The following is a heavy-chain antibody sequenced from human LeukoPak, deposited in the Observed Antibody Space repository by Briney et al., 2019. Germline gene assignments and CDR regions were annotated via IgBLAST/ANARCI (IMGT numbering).Heavy chain of an antibody. CDR2: IIPIFGTA. Sequence: SVKVSCKASGGTFSSYAISWVRQAPGQGLEWMGGIIPIFGTADYAQKFQGRVTITADKSTSTAHMELSSLRSEDTAVYYCARGGMITYDVALGYWGQGTLVTVSS. J-gene: IGHJ4*02. CDR3: ARGGMITYDVALGY. D-gene: IGHD3-16*01. CDR1: GGTFSSYA. V-gene: IGHV1-69*06.